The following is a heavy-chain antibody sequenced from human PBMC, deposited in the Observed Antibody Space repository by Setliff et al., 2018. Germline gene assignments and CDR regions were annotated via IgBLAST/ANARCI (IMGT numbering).Heavy chain of an antibody. CDR2: IYSGDRNT. V-gene: IGHV3-23*03. Sequence: GSLRLSCAASGFTFSTYAMSWVRQAPGKGLEWVSTIYSGDRNTFYTDSVKGRFTIFRDGSKNTVSLQMNSLRVEDTAVYYCAKDLVEKWSFDSWGQGTLVTVSS. CDR3: AKDLVEKWSFDS. J-gene: IGHJ4*02. CDR1: GFTFSTYA. D-gene: IGHD2-8*01.